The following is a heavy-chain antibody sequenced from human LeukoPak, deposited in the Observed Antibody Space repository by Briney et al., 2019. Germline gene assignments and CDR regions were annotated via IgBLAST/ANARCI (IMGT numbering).Heavy chain of an antibody. J-gene: IGHJ5*02. Sequence: SQTLSLTCTVSGGSISSGGYYWGWVRQHPGRGLEWVGYIYYSGSTYYNPSLKSRVTISVDTSKNQFSLKLSSVTAADTAVYYCARGPGVVVVPAPEFDPWGQGTLVTVSS. V-gene: IGHV4-31*03. CDR3: ARGPGVVVVPAPEFDP. CDR2: IYYSGST. D-gene: IGHD2-2*01. CDR1: GGSISSGGYY.